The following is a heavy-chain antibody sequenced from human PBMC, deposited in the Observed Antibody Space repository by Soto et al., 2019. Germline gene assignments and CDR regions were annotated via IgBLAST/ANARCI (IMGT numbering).Heavy chain of an antibody. CDR1: GYTFTTYG. CDR3: ARVLLAVTAPFDY. V-gene: IGHV1-18*01. D-gene: IGHD2-21*02. CDR2: ISGYNGNT. Sequence: ASVKVSCRTSGYTFTTYGISWVRQAPGQGLEWMGWISGYNGNTHYAQSLQGRVTMTTDKSTSTAYMELRSLRSDDTAVYYCARVLLAVTAPFDYWGQGTLVTVSS. J-gene: IGHJ4*02.